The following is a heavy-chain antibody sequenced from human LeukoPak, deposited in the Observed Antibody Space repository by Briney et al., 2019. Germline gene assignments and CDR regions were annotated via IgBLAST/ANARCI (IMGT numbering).Heavy chain of an antibody. V-gene: IGHV3-49*03. CDR1: GFTFGDYA. Sequence: GGSLRLSCTASGFTFGDYAMSWFRQAPGKGLEWVGFIRSKAYGGTTEYAASVKGRFTISRDDSKSIAYLQMNSLKTEDTAVYYCNRVTGDYXGSDEIYYFDYWGQGTLVTVSS. J-gene: IGHJ4*02. D-gene: IGHD3-10*01. CDR2: IRSKAYGGTT. CDR3: NRVTGDYXGSDEIYYFDY.